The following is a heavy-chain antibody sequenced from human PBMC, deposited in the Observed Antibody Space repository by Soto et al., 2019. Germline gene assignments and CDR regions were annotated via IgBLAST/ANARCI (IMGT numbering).Heavy chain of an antibody. CDR1: GGSISSYY. D-gene: IGHD3-22*01. J-gene: IGHJ5*02. Sequence: PSETLSLTCTVSGGSISSYYWSWIRQPAGKGLEWIGRSYTSGSTNYNPSLKSRVTMSVDTSKNQFSLKLSSVTAADTAVYYCARGWVGDSSGYYYRSSWFDPWGQGTLVTVS. CDR3: ARGWVGDSSGYYYRSSWFDP. V-gene: IGHV4-4*07. CDR2: SYTSGST.